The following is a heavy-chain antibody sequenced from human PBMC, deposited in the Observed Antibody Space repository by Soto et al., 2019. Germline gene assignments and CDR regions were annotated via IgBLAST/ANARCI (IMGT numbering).Heavy chain of an antibody. V-gene: IGHV3-21*01. CDR3: ARPGSGSYSGMDV. D-gene: IGHD3-10*01. J-gene: IGHJ6*02. CDR2: ISSSSSYI. CDR1: GFTFSSCS. Sequence: TXXSLRLYFAASGFTFSSCSMHWVLQAPGKGLEWVSSISSSSSYIYYADSVKGRFTISRDNAKNSLYLQMNSLRDEDTAVYYCARPGSGSYSGMDVWGQGTTVTVSS.